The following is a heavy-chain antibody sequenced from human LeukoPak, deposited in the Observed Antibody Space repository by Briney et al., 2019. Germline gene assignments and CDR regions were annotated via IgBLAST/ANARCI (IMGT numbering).Heavy chain of an antibody. Sequence: PSETLSLTCTVSGGSISSYYWSWIRQPPRKGLEWIGYIYYSGSTNYNPSLKSRVTISVDTSKNQFSLKLSSVTAADTAVYYCARVGWELLRAFDAFDIWGQGTMVTVSS. D-gene: IGHD1-26*01. CDR1: GGSISSYY. V-gene: IGHV4-59*01. CDR3: ARVGWELLRAFDAFDI. J-gene: IGHJ3*02. CDR2: IYYSGST.